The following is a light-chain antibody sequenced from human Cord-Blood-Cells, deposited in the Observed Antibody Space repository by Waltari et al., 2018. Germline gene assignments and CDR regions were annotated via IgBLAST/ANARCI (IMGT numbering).Light chain of an antibody. Sequence: EIVMTQSPATLSVSPGERATLSCRASQSVSSNLAWYQQKPGQAPRLLIYGASTRATGIPARFSASGSGTEFTLTISSLQSEDCAVYYCQQYNNGWTFGQGTKVEIK. CDR3: QQYNNGWT. CDR2: GAS. V-gene: IGKV3-15*01. CDR1: QSVSSN. J-gene: IGKJ1*01.